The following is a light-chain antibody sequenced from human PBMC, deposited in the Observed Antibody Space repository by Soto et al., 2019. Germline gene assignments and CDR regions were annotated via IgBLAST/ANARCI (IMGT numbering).Light chain of an antibody. V-gene: IGLV2-18*02. Sequence: QSVLTQPPSVSGSPGQSVTISCTGTSSDVGSYNRVSWYQQPPGTAPKLMIYEVSNRPSGVPDRFSGSKSGNTASLTISGLQAEDEADYYCNSYTSSSTYVFGTETKVTVL. CDR3: NSYTSSSTYV. J-gene: IGLJ1*01. CDR1: SSDVGSYNR. CDR2: EVS.